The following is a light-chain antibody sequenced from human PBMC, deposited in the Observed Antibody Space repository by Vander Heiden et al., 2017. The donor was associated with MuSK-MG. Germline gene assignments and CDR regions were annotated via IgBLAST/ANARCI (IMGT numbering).Light chain of an antibody. J-gene: IGKJ3*01. CDR1: QDISNY. CDR2: DAS. CDR3: QPYYNLPPGVT. V-gene: IGKV1-33*01. Sequence: DIQMTQSPSSLSASVGDRVTITCQASQDISNYLNWYQKKPGKAPKLLIYDASNLETGVKSRFSGSGYGTDFTFTISSLQPEDIATYYCQPYYNLPPGVTFGHGTKVDIK.